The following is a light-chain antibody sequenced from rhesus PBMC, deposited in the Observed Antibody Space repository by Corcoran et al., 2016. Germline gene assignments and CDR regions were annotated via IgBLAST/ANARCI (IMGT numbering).Light chain of an antibody. Sequence: QAALTQPPSVSGSPGQSVTISCSGTSRDIGGFDYVSWYQKSPGKAPKLMIYDVTKRPSGGSDRFAGSKSGYRASLTITGLQAEDEAHYYCYSYTGFSTFVFGSGTRLTVL. J-gene: IGLJ1*01. CDR3: YSYTGFSTFV. CDR2: DVT. V-gene: IGLV2-23*01. CDR1: SRDIGGFDY.